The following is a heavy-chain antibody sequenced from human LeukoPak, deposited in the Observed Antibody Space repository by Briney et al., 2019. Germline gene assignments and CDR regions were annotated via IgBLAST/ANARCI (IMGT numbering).Heavy chain of an antibody. CDR2: IYYGGST. J-gene: IGHJ5*02. CDR1: GGSMSNYW. V-gene: IGHV4-59*08. D-gene: IGHD2-2*02. Sequence: PSETLSLTCTVSGGSMSNYWWNWIRQPPGKGLEWIGYIYYGGSTYYNPALNSRVTISIDTSKNQFSLKLNSVTAADTAVYYCARRLCSSLTCNIGPSGNWLDPWCQGTLVTVSS. CDR3: ARRLCSSLTCNIGPSGNWLDP.